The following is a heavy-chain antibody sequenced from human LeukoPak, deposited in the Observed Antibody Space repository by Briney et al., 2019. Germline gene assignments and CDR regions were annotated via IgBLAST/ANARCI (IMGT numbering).Heavy chain of an antibody. Sequence: SETLSLTCTVSGGYISSHYWSWIRQPPGKGLEWIGYIYYSGSTNYNPSLKSRVTISVDTSKNQFSLKLSSVTAADTAVYYCARDRLAADYYYYMDVWGKGTMVTVSS. D-gene: IGHD4-11*01. CDR2: IYYSGST. CDR1: GGYISSHY. J-gene: IGHJ6*03. CDR3: ARDRLAADYYYYMDV. V-gene: IGHV4-59*11.